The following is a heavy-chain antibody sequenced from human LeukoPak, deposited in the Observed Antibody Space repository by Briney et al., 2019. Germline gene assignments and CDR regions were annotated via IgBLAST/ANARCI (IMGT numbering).Heavy chain of an antibody. D-gene: IGHD3-22*01. CDR1: GFTFSSYG. CDR2: ISYDGSNK. CDR3: AKGGVYYDSSEHFQH. Sequence: PGGSLRLSCAASGFTFSSYGMHWVRQAPGKGLEWVAVISYDGSNKYYADSVKGRFTISRDNSKNTLYLQMNSLRAEDTAVYYCAKGGVYYDSSEHFQHWGQGTLVTVSS. J-gene: IGHJ1*01. V-gene: IGHV3-30*18.